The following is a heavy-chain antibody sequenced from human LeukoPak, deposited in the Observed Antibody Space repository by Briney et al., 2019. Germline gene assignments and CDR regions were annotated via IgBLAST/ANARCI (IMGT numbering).Heavy chain of an antibody. CDR1: EFTFSTYA. J-gene: IGHJ4*02. CDR3: ARGRYDRSGYYAIFDY. V-gene: IGHV3-21*01. D-gene: IGHD3-22*01. Sequence: GGSLRLSCAASEFTFSTYAMHWVRQAPGKGLEWVPSITRSSIYTYYADSVKGRFTISRDNAKNSMYLQMNSLRAEDTAVYYCARGRYDRSGYYAIFDYWGQGTLVTVSS. CDR2: ITRSSIYT.